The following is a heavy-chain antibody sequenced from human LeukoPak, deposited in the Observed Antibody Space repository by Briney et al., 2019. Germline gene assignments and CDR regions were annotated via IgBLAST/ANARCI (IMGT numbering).Heavy chain of an antibody. CDR1: GFAVGRNY. J-gene: IGHJ4*02. V-gene: IGHV3-53*01. Sequence: PGGSLRLSCVASGFAVGRNYMSWVRQAPGKGLECVSLIYSRGAIRYADSVKGWFTISRDSSKNTLFLQMNDLTVEDTARYYCARRPGNWGQGILVTVSS. CDR3: ARRPGN. CDR2: IYSRGAI. D-gene: IGHD1-14*01.